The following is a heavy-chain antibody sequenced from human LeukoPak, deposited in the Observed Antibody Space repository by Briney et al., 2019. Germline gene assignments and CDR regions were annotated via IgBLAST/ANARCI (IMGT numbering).Heavy chain of an antibody. V-gene: IGHV1-69*05. J-gene: IGHJ6*03. CDR2: IIPIFGTA. CDR1: GGTFSSYA. Sequence: ASVKVSCKASGGTFSSYAISWVRQAPGQGLEWMGGIIPIFGTANYAQKFQGRVTITTDESTSTAYMELSSLRAKDTALYYCAKTAYYYYYMDVWGKGTTVTVSS. D-gene: IGHD5-18*01. CDR3: AKTAYYYYYMDV.